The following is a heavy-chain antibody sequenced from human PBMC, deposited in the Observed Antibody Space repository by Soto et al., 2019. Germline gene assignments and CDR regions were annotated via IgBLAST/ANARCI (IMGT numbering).Heavy chain of an antibody. J-gene: IGHJ5*02. CDR3: ASYQAVYYYDSSGYYRSSYNWFDP. CDR1: GGSISSSNW. V-gene: IGHV4-4*02. Sequence: SETLSLTCAVSGGSISSSNWWSWVRQPPGKGLEWIGEIYHSGSTNYNPSLKSRVTISVDKSKNQFSLKLSSVTAADPAVYYCASYQAVYYYDSSGYYRSSYNWFDPWGQGTLVTVSS. D-gene: IGHD3-22*01. CDR2: IYHSGST.